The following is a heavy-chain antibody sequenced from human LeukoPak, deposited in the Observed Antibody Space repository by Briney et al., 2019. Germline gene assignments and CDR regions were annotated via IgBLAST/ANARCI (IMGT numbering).Heavy chain of an antibody. D-gene: IGHD6-19*01. Sequence: ASVKVSCKASGYTFISYGINWVRQAPGQGLEWMGWISPHNGNTNYAQKLQGRVTMTTDTSTSTAYMEVRSPRSDDTAVYYCARAWIAVAGPGTSDYWGQGTLVMVSS. V-gene: IGHV1-18*01. J-gene: IGHJ4*02. CDR2: ISPHNGNT. CDR1: GYTFISYG. CDR3: ARAWIAVAGPGTSDY.